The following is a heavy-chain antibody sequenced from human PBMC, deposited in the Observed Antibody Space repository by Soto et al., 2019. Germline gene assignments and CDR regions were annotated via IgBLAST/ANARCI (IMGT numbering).Heavy chain of an antibody. Sequence: EVQLVESGGGLVKPGGSLRLSCAASGFTFSNAWMSWVRQAPGKGLEWVGRIKSKTDGGTTDYAAPVKGRFTISRDDSKNQLYLQMNSLKTEDTAVYYCTTGVLLWVGGLLIWGQGTLVTGSS. V-gene: IGHV3-15*01. J-gene: IGHJ4*02. D-gene: IGHD3-10*01. CDR2: IKSKTDGGTT. CDR1: GFTFSNAW. CDR3: TTGVLLWVGGLLI.